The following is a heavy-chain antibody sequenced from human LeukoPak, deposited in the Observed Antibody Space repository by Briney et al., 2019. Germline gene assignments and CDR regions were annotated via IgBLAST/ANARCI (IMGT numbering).Heavy chain of an antibody. CDR2: INHSGST. J-gene: IGHJ4*02. D-gene: IGHD1-1*01. V-gene: IGHV4-34*01. CDR1: GGSFSGYY. Sequence: SETLSLTCAVYGGSFSGYYWSWIRQPPGKGLEWIGEINHSGSTNYNPSLKSRVPISVDTSKNQFSLKLSSVTAADTAVYYCARGGGPNWFDYWGQGTLVTVSS. CDR3: ARGGGPNWFDY.